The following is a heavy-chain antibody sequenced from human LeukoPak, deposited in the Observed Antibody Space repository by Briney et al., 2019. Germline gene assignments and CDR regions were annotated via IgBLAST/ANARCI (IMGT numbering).Heavy chain of an antibody. Sequence: SETLSLTCNVSGASISDYYWSWIRQSPTRGLEWIGYMSSRGATNNNPSLKSRVTTSAHTSENQLSLKLSSVTAADTAVYYCARAQKTMLSRVVYFFDFWGQGLLVTVSS. V-gene: IGHV4-59*01. J-gene: IGHJ4*02. D-gene: IGHD2-8*02. CDR2: MSSRGAT. CDR3: ARAQKTMLSRVVYFFDF. CDR1: GASISDYY.